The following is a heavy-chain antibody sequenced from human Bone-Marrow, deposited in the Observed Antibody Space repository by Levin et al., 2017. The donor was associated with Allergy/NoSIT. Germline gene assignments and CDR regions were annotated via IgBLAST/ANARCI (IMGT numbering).Heavy chain of an antibody. J-gene: IGHJ4*02. D-gene: IGHD5-24*01. CDR1: GFDFGNRW. CDR2: IKEDGSDK. V-gene: IGHV3-7*01. CDR3: ARDSDGYEY. Sequence: GESLKISCVASGFDFGNRWMSWVRQAPGKGPEWVANIKEDGSDKYYADSVKGRFTISKDNAQNSLYLQISSLRVEDTAVYYCARDSDGYEYWGQGTPVTVSS.